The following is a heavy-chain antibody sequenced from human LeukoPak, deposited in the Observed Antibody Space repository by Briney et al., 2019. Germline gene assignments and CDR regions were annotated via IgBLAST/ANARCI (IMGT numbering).Heavy chain of an antibody. J-gene: IGHJ5*02. CDR2: IRYDGSNK. D-gene: IGHD3-3*01. Sequence: GGSLRLSCAASGFTFSSYGMHWVRQAPGKGLEWVAFIRYDGSNKYYADSVKGRFTISRDNSKNTLYLQMNSLRAEDTAVYYCASSTYYDFWSGPPNWFDPWGQGTLVTVSS. CDR1: GFTFSSYG. V-gene: IGHV3-30*02. CDR3: ASSTYYDFWSGPPNWFDP.